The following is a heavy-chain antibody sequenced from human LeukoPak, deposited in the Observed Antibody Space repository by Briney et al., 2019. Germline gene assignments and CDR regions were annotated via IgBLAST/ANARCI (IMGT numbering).Heavy chain of an antibody. CDR2: IYYSGST. J-gene: IGHJ4*02. CDR3: ARHYDILTGYSALNFDY. Sequence: SETLSLTCTVSGGSISSSSYYWGWIRQPPGKGLEWIGRIYYSGSTYYNPSLKSRVTISVDTSKNQFSLKLSSVTAADTAVYYCARHYDILTGYSALNFDYWGQGTLVTVSS. V-gene: IGHV4-39*01. D-gene: IGHD3-9*01. CDR1: GGSISSSSYY.